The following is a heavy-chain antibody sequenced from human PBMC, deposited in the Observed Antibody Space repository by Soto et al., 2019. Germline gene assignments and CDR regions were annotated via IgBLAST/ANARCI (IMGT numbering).Heavy chain of an antibody. D-gene: IGHD1-26*01. CDR1: GGSISNRNW. J-gene: IGHJ4*02. V-gene: IGHV4-4*02. Sequence: SETLSLTCAVSGGSISNRNWWSWVRQPPGKGLEWIGYIYYSETTNYNPTLKSRATISVDMSKNQFSLKMTSATAADTAVYFCARAGGSYWDFDFWGQGTQVTVSS. CDR2: IYYSETT. CDR3: ARAGGSYWDFDF.